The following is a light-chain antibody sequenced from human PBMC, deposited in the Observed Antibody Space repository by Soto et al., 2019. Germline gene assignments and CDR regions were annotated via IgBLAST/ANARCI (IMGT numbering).Light chain of an antibody. J-gene: IGLJ3*02. Sequence: QSVLTPSPSVSGAPGENVTISCAGSSSNIWAGSGVHWYQQLPGTAPKLLINGNTNRPSGVPDRFYGSKSGTSASLAISGLLPADEADYYCQSYDTTLSHLVFGGGTKVTVL. CDR1: SSNIWAGSG. CDR3: QSYDTTLSHLV. V-gene: IGLV1-40*01. CDR2: GNT.